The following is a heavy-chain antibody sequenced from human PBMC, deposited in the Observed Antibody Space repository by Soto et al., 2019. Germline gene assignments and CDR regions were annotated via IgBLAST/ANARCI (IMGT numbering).Heavy chain of an antibody. V-gene: IGHV3-23*01. Sequence: GGSLRLSCAASGFTFSSYAMSWVRQAPGKGLEWVSAISGSGGSTYYADSVKGRLTISRDNSKNTLYLQMNSLRAEDTAVYYCAKPSEYSITRVYFDYWGQGTLVTVSS. CDR1: GFTFSSYA. D-gene: IGHD2-15*01. CDR3: AKPSEYSITRVYFDY. CDR2: ISGSGGST. J-gene: IGHJ4*02.